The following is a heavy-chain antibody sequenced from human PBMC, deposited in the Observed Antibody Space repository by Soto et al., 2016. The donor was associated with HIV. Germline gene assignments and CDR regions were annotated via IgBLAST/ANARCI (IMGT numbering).Heavy chain of an antibody. CDR1: GFTVSSNY. CDR2: IYSGGST. J-gene: IGHJ4*02. CDR3: AGRYYDILTGYVPFDY. D-gene: IGHD3-9*01. V-gene: IGHV3-66*01. Sequence: EVQLVESGGGLVQPGGSLRLSCAASGFTVSSNYMSWVRQAPGKGLEWVSVIYSGGSTYYADSVKGRFTISRDNSKNTLYLQMNSLRAEDTAVYYCAGRYYDILTGYVPFDYWGQGTLVTVSS.